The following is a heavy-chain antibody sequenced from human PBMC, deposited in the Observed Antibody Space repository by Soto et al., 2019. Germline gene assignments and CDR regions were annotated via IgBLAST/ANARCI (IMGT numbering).Heavy chain of an antibody. J-gene: IGHJ5*02. CDR3: AIRAGYSIFT. CDR1: GFTFSSYW. Sequence: GGSLRLSCAASGFTFSSYWMHWVRQAPGKGLVWVSRINSDGGHTYYADSVKGRFTISRDNSKNTLYLQMNSLRVEETAVYYCAIRAGYSIFTWGQGTLVTVSS. D-gene: IGHD3-3*02. V-gene: IGHV3-74*01. CDR2: INSDGGHT.